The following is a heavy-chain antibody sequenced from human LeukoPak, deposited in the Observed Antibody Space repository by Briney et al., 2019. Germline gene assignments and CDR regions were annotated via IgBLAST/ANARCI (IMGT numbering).Heavy chain of an antibody. CDR3: ARGRLLWSGEATFDP. D-gene: IGHD3-10*01. V-gene: IGHV1-2*02. Sequence: GASVKVSCKASGYTFTGYYMHWVRQAPGQGLEWMGWINPNSGGTNYAQKFQGRVTMTRDTSISTAYMELSRLRSDDTAVYYCARGRLLWSGEATFDPWGQGTLVTVSS. J-gene: IGHJ5*02. CDR2: INPNSGGT. CDR1: GYTFTGYY.